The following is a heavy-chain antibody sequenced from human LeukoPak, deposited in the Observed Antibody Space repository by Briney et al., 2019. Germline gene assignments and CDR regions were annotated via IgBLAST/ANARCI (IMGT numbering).Heavy chain of an antibody. Sequence: ASVKVSCKASGGTFSSYAISWVRQAPGQGLEWMGGIIPISGTANYAQKFQGRVTITADESTSTAYMELSSLRSEDTAVYYCARDAIYCGGDCSNAFDYWGQGTLVTVSS. CDR1: GGTFSSYA. CDR2: IIPISGTA. D-gene: IGHD2-21*02. J-gene: IGHJ4*02. CDR3: ARDAIYCGGDCSNAFDY. V-gene: IGHV1-69*13.